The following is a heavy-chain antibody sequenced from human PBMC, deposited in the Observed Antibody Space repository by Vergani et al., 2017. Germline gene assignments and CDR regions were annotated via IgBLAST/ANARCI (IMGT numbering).Heavy chain of an antibody. CDR2: IYPGDSDI. Sequence: EVQLVQSGAEVKKPGESLKISCKGSGYSFTSYWIGWVRQMPGKGLEWMGIIYPGDSDIRYSPSFQGQVTISADKSISTAYLQWSSLKASDTAMYYCGRWVPAAHDYYYGMDVWGQGTTVTVSS. CDR3: GRWVPAAHDYYYGMDV. CDR1: GYSFTSYW. V-gene: IGHV5-51*03. D-gene: IGHD2-2*01. J-gene: IGHJ6*02.